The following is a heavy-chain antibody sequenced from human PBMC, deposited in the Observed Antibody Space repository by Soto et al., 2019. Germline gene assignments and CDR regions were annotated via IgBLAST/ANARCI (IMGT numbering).Heavy chain of an antibody. J-gene: IGHJ4*02. V-gene: IGHV5-10-1*01. CDR3: TRRASSSFYQFDF. D-gene: IGHD2-2*01. Sequence: GESLKISCQASGYSFTAYWITWVRQMPGKGLEWMATIDPSDSYVDYSPSFRGHVTFSVDRSITTVYLQWNSLKASDSAMYFCTRRASSSFYQFDFWGQGALVTVSS. CDR2: IDPSDSYV. CDR1: GYSFTAYW.